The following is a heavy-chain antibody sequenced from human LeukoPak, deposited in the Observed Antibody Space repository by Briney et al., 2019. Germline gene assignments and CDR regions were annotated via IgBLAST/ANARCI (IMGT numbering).Heavy chain of an antibody. CDR3: AKAESSLVVATFDY. D-gene: IGHD3-22*01. CDR1: GFTVSNTY. V-gene: IGHV3-23*01. Sequence: PGGSLRLSCAASGFTVSNTYMSWVRQAPGKGLEWVSAISGSGGSTYYADSVKGRFTISRDNSKNTLYLQMNSLRAEDTAVYYCAKAESSLVVATFDYWGQGTLVTVSS. J-gene: IGHJ4*02. CDR2: ISGSGGST.